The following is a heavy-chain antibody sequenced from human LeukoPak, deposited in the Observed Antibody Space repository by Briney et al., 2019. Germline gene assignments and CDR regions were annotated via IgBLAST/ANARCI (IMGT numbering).Heavy chain of an antibody. CDR1: GFPFSSHW. Sequence: GGSLRLSCAASGFPFSSHWLSWFRQSPGKGLEWVAHINQDGSEEYYVDSVKGRFTISRDNARNSQYLQMNGLRAEDTAVYYCASGGGWVFNNWGQGTLVTVSS. CDR3: ASGGGWVFNN. D-gene: IGHD6-19*01. V-gene: IGHV3-7*01. CDR2: INQDGSEE. J-gene: IGHJ4*02.